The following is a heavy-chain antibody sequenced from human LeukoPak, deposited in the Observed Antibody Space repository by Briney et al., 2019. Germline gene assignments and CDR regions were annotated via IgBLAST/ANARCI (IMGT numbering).Heavy chain of an antibody. CDR3: ARCMDIFGVVYADDAFDI. J-gene: IGHJ3*02. V-gene: IGHV4-59*01. CDR1: GGSIISYY. CDR2: IYYSGST. D-gene: IGHD3-3*02. Sequence: SETLSLTCTVSGGSIISYYWSWIRQPPGKGLEWIGYIYYSGSTNYNPSLKSRVTISVDTSKNQFSLKLSSVTAADTAVYYCARCMDIFGVVYADDAFDIWGQGTMVTVSS.